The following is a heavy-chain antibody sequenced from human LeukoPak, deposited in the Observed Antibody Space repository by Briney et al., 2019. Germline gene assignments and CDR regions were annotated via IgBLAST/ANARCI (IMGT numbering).Heavy chain of an antibody. CDR3: TRRVVVGATKYYYYGMDV. J-gene: IGHJ6*02. Sequence: PGGFLRLSCAASGFTCSGSAMHWVRQASGKGLGWVGRIRSKANSYATAYAASVKGRFTISRDDSKNTAYLQMNSLKTEDTAVYYCTRRVVVGATKYYYYGMDVWGQGTTVTVSS. CDR2: IRSKANSYAT. V-gene: IGHV3-73*01. CDR1: GFTCSGSA. D-gene: IGHD1-26*01.